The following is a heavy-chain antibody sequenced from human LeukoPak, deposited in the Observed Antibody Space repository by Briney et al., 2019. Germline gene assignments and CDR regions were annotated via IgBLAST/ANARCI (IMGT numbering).Heavy chain of an antibody. CDR3: ASSTIVGATYYYYYYMDV. D-gene: IGHD1-26*01. Sequence: SETLSLTCTVSGGSISSGSYYWSWIRQPAGKGLEWIGRIYTSGSTNYNPSLKSRVTISVDTSKNQFPLKLSSVTAADTAVYYCASSTIVGATYYYYYYMDVWGKGTTVTISS. CDR1: GGSISSGSYY. CDR2: IYTSGST. V-gene: IGHV4-61*02. J-gene: IGHJ6*03.